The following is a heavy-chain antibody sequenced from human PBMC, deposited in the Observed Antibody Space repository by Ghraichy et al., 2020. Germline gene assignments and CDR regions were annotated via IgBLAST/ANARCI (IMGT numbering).Heavy chain of an antibody. CDR3: AKKGSGWPFDY. J-gene: IGHJ4*02. CDR1: GFAFSNYA. D-gene: IGHD6-19*01. V-gene: IGHV3-23*01. Sequence: GGSLRLSCAASGFAFSNYAMSWVRQAPGKGLEWVSAISATGDYAYNADSVKGRFTISRDNSKNTVYLQMSSLRAEDTAVYFCAKKGSGWPFDYWGQGTLVTVSS. CDR2: ISATGDYA.